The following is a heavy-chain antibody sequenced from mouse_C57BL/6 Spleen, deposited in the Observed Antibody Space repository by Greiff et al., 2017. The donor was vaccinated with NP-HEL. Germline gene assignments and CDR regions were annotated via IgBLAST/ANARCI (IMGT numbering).Heavy chain of an antibody. CDR2: IYPGDGDT. CDR3: ARRDYYGSSPYYAMDY. CDR1: GYAFSSSW. Sequence: VQLQQSGPELVKPGASVKISCKASGYAFSSSWMNWVKQRPGKGLEWIGRIYPGDGDTNYNGKFKGKATLTADKSSSTAYMQLSSLTSEDSAVYFCARRDYYGSSPYYAMDYWGQGTSGTVSS. D-gene: IGHD1-1*01. V-gene: IGHV1-82*01. J-gene: IGHJ4*01.